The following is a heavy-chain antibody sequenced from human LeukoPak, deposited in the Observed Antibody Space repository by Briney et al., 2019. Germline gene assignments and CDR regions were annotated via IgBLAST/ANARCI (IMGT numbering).Heavy chain of an antibody. CDR3: AGGRYSSSWYEIDY. CDR2: IYYSGST. D-gene: IGHD6-13*01. J-gene: IGHJ4*02. Sequence: KPSETLSLTCTVSGGSISSYYWSWIRQPPGKGLGWIGYIYYSGSTNYNPSLKSRVTISVDTSKNQFSLKLSSVTAADTAVYYCAGGRYSSSWYEIDYWGQGTLVTVSS. CDR1: GGSISSYY. V-gene: IGHV4-59*01.